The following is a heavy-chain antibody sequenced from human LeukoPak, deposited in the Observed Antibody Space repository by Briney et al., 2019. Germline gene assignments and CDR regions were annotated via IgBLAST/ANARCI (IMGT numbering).Heavy chain of an antibody. CDR1: GYTFTGYY. V-gene: IGHV1-2*04. CDR2: INPNSGGT. D-gene: IGHD6-13*01. Sequence: ASVKVSCKASGYTFTGYYMHWVRQAPGQGLEWMGWINPNSGGTNYAQKFQGWVTMIRDTSISTAYMELSRLRSDDTAVYYCARAADGYSSSWYIDYWGQGTLVTVSS. J-gene: IGHJ4*02. CDR3: ARAADGYSSSWYIDY.